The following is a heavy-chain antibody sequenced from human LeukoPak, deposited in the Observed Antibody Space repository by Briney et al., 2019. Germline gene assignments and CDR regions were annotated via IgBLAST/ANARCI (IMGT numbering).Heavy chain of an antibody. CDR2: ICGNGGSA. CDR1: GFTFDDYA. V-gene: IGHV3-43*02. CDR3: AKGPPMYSTSWYYFDY. Sequence: GGSLRLSCAASGFTFDDYAMHWVRQAPGKGLEWVSLICGNGGSAYYEDSVKGRFTISRDNSKNSLYLQINSLRSADTALYYCAKGPPMYSTSWYYFDYWGQGTLVTVSS. J-gene: IGHJ4*02. D-gene: IGHD6-13*01.